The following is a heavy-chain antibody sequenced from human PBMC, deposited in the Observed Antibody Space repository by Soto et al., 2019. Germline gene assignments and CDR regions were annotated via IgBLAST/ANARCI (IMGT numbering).Heavy chain of an antibody. CDR3: AKGLYGEHSFYFYALDV. Sequence: WWSLRLSCSAAVLSVSDNFMSWFRQAPGKGLQWVSIIYANKFGANTYYEDSVRGRFTISRDSSKNLLYLQMNSLRAEDTAVYYCAKGLYGEHSFYFYALDVWGQGTPVTVSS. CDR2: IYANKFGANT. D-gene: IGHD4-17*01. V-gene: IGHV3-53*01. CDR1: VLSVSDNF. J-gene: IGHJ6*02.